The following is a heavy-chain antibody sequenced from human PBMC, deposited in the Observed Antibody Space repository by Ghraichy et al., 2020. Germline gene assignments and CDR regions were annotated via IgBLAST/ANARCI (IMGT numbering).Heavy chain of an antibody. Sequence: LETLSLTCTVSGGSVSSGSYYWSWIRQPPGKGLEWIGYIYYSGSTNYNPSLKSRVTISVDTSKNQFSLKLSSVTAADTAVYFCARTYYDFWSGPSPVNWFDPWGQGTLVTVSS. CDR1: GGSVSSGSYY. CDR2: IYYSGST. D-gene: IGHD3-3*01. J-gene: IGHJ5*02. CDR3: ARTYYDFWSGPSPVNWFDP. V-gene: IGHV4-61*01.